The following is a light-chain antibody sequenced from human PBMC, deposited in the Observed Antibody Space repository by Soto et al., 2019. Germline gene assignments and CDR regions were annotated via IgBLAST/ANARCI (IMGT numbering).Light chain of an antibody. CDR1: RLGGKY. J-gene: IGLJ2*01. CDR3: QAGDNSVV. Sequence: SYELTQPPSVSVSPGQTASITCSGDRLGGKYVCWYQQKPGQSPVLVIYEDNKRPSGIPERFSGSNSGNTATLTIRGTQAMDEADYYCQAGDNSVVFGGGTKLTVL. V-gene: IGLV3-1*01. CDR2: EDN.